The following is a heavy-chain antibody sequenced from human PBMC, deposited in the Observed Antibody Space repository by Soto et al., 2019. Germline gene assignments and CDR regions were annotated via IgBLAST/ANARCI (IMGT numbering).Heavy chain of an antibody. Sequence: EVQLLESGGGLVQPGGSLRLSCAASGFTFSSYAMSWVRQAPGKGLEWVSAISGSGGSTYYADSVKGRFTISRDNSKNTLYLQMNRLRAEDTAVYYCAKGTKGFGGLVGADASNWFDPWGQGTLVTVSS. J-gene: IGHJ5*02. CDR1: GFTFSSYA. D-gene: IGHD3-16*01. CDR2: ISGSGGST. V-gene: IGHV3-23*01. CDR3: AKGTKGFGGLVGADASNWFDP.